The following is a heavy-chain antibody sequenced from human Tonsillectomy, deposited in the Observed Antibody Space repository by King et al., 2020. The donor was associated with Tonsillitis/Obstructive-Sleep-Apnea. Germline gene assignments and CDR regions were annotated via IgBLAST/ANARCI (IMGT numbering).Heavy chain of an antibody. V-gene: IGHV3-15*01. CDR1: GFPFSNAW. D-gene: IGHD1-1*01. CDR3: ATLSTTHDY. Sequence: VQLVESGGGLVKPGGSLRLSCAASGFPFSNAWISWVRQAPGKGLEWVGRVKDKSDGETTDYAAPVKGRFTISRDDSKYTLFLQMNSLKTEDTAVYYCATLSTTHDYWGLGTLVTVSS. J-gene: IGHJ4*02. CDR2: VKDKSDGETT.